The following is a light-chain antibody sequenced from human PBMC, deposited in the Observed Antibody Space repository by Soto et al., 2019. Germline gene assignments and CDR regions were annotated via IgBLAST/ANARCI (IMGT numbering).Light chain of an antibody. V-gene: IGKV1-8*01. CDR2: AAS. CDR3: QQYYSYPQT. CDR1: QGISSY. J-gene: IGKJ1*01. Sequence: AIQMTQSPSSLSASPGDRVTITCRASQGISSYLAWYQQKPGKAPKLLIYAASTLQSGVPSRFSGSGSGTDSTLTISCLQSEDFATYYCQQYYSYPQTFGQGTKVDIK.